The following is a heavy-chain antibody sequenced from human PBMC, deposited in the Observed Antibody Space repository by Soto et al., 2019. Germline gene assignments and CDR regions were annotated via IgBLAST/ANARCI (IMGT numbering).Heavy chain of an antibody. V-gene: IGHV6-1*01. Sequence: SQTLSLTCAISGDSVSSNSAAWNWIRQSPSRGLEWLGRTYYRSKWYNDYAVSVKSRITINPDTSKNQFSLQLNSVTPEDTAVYYCARAEHTISGVVGGMDVWDQETTVTVSS. D-gene: IGHD3-3*01. CDR3: ARAEHTISGVVGGMDV. J-gene: IGHJ6*02. CDR1: GDSVSSNSAA. CDR2: TYYRSKWYN.